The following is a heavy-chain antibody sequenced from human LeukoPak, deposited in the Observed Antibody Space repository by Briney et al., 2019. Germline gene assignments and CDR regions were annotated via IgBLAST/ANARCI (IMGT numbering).Heavy chain of an antibody. J-gene: IGHJ4*02. CDR2: ISAYNGNI. D-gene: IGHD3-16*01. CDR3: VRDLGVDTSMIFFDY. CDR1: GYTFTIFG. V-gene: IGHV1-18*01. Sequence: ASVTVSFTASGYTFTIFGISWVRQAPGQGLGWMGWISAYNGNINYAQKLQGRVTMTTDTSTSTAYMELRSLRSDDTAVFYCVRDLGVDTSMIFFDYWGQGTLVTVSS.